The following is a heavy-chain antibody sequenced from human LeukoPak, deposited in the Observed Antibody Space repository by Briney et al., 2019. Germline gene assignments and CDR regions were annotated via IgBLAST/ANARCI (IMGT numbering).Heavy chain of an antibody. CDR1: GFSFNDCT. D-gene: IGHD2/OR15-2a*01. CDR2: ISNDGTT. J-gene: IGHJ4*02. CDR3: AKRVINDPFDN. Sequence: GGSLRLCCAASGFSFNDCTMNWVRQAAGKGLEWVAVISNDGTTYYIDSVKGRFAISRDNSKNTLYLQMNGLRAEDTAVYFCAKRVINDPFDNWGQGTLVTVSS. V-gene: IGHV3-23*01.